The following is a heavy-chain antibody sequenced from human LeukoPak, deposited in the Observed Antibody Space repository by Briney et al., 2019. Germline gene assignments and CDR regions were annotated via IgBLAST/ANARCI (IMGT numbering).Heavy chain of an antibody. CDR1: GFTFSSYW. J-gene: IGHJ3*02. CDR3: AREMRYNWNYDAFDI. D-gene: IGHD1-7*01. V-gene: IGHV3-74*01. CDR2: INSDGSST. Sequence: PGGSLRLSCAASGFTFSSYWMHWVRQAPGKGLVWVSRINSDGSSTSYADSVKGRFTISRDNAKNTLYLQMNSLRAEDTVVYYCAREMRYNWNYDAFDIWGQGTMVTVSS.